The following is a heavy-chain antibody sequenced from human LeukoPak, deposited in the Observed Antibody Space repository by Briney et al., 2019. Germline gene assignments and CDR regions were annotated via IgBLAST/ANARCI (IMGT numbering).Heavy chain of an antibody. D-gene: IGHD2-2*01. CDR3: AKESSVVPAATPFDY. J-gene: IGHJ4*02. V-gene: IGHV3-23*01. Sequence: SGGSLRLSCAASGFTFSSYAMSWVRQAPGKGLEWVSAISGSGGSTYYADSVKGRFTISRDNSKNTLYLQMNSLRAEDTAVYYCAKESSVVPAATPFDYWGQGTLVTVSS. CDR1: GFTFSSYA. CDR2: ISGSGGST.